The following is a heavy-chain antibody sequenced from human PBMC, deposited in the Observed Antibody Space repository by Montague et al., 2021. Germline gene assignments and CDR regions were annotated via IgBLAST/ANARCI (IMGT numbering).Heavy chain of an antibody. J-gene: IGHJ6*02. D-gene: IGHD2-15*01. CDR1: GDSINTPNW. CDR2: DYHTGST. Sequence: SETLSLTCAVSGDSINTPNWWTWVRQFPGKGLEWIREDYHTGSTNYKPSLKSRVTLSVAKSKNQFSLKMTSVTAADTAIYYCARRGGYSARQYSGWDVWGQGSTVTVSS. V-gene: IGHV4-4*02. CDR3: ARRGGYSARQYSGWDV.